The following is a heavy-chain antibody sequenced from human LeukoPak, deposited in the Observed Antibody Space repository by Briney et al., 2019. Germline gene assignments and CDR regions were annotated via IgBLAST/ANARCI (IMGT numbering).Heavy chain of an antibody. V-gene: IGHV3-23*01. CDR1: GFTFSSCA. D-gene: IGHD2-15*01. Sequence: GGSLRLSCAASGFTFSSCAMSWVRQAPGKGLEWVSAISGSGGSTYYADSVKGRFTISRDNSKNTLYLQMNSLRAEDTAVYYCAKSFCSGGSCHTGTFDYWGQGTLVTVSS. CDR3: AKSFCSGGSCHTGTFDY. CDR2: ISGSGGST. J-gene: IGHJ4*02.